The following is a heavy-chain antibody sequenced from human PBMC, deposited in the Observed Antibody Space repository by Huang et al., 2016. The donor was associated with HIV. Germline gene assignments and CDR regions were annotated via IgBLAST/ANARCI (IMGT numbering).Heavy chain of an antibody. CDR2: RHYYGSNR. D-gene: IGHD3-22*01. CDR3: AKFGSSGYLPRYSFDY. CDR1: GFTCSSYG. Sequence: QVQLVESGGGVVQPGGSLRLSCAASGFTCSSYGRHWVGQAPGKGREWVAFRHYYGSNRYYADSVKGRVTISRDNSKNTLYLQMNSLRAEDTAVYFCAKFGSSGYLPRYSFDYWGQGTLVTVSS. J-gene: IGHJ4*02. V-gene: IGHV3-30*02.